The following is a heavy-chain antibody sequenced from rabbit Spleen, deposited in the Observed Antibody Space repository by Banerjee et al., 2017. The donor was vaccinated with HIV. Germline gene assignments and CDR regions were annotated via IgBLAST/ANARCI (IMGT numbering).Heavy chain of an antibody. Sequence: QEQLEESGGDLVKPGASLTLTCIASGVSFSVSSYMCWVRQAPGKGLEWIACIDTGSSGFTYFASWAKGRFTISKTSSTTVTLQMTSLTAADTATYFCARDSAGREDFNLWGQGTLVAVS. CDR2: IDTGSSGFT. V-gene: IGHV1S45*01. J-gene: IGHJ4*01. D-gene: IGHD4-2*01. CDR1: GVSFSVSSY. CDR3: ARDSAGREDFNL.